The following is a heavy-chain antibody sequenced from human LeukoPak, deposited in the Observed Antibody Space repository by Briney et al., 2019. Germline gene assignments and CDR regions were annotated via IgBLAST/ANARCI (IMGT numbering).Heavy chain of an antibody. J-gene: IGHJ6*02. D-gene: IGHD1-1*01. CDR3: AGRTSWYYGFDV. V-gene: IGHV3-13*01. Sequence: GGSLRLSCAASEFIFSKNDMHWVRQRTGIGLEWVSGIGTAGDTNYPDSVKGRFTISRETAKNSLYLQMSSLRAEDTAVYYCAGRTSWYYGFDVWGQGTTVTVSS. CDR1: EFIFSKND. CDR2: IGTAGDT.